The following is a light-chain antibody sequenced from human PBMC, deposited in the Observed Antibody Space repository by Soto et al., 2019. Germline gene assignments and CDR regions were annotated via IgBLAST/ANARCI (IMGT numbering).Light chain of an antibody. Sequence: DIQMTQSPSSLSASVGDRVTITCRASQSISSNLNWYQQKPGKAPKLLIYAASSLQSGVPSRFSGGGSGTDFTLTISTLQPEDFATYSCQQSYSTPLTFGGGTKVELK. J-gene: IGKJ4*01. CDR3: QQSYSTPLT. V-gene: IGKV1-39*01. CDR1: QSISSN. CDR2: AAS.